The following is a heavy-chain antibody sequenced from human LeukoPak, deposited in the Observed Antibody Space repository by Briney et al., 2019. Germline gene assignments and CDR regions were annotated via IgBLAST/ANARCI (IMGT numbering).Heavy chain of an antibody. V-gene: IGHV1-18*01. CDR1: GYTFTSFG. D-gene: IGHD4-17*01. J-gene: IGHJ4*02. CDR3: VRDPATVTIGSCFDS. CDR2: ISGYNGKT. Sequence: ASVKVSCKSSGYTFTSFGISWVRQAPDQGLEWMSWISGYNGKTNNAQKFQGRVTLTTDTPTNTAYMELTGLRPDDTAVYYCVRDPATVTIGSCFDSWGQGTLVAVSS.